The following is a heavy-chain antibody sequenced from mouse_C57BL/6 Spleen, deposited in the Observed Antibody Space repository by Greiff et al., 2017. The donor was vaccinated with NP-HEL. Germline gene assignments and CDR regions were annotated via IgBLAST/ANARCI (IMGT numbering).Heavy chain of an antibody. D-gene: IGHD2-2*01. CDR2: IDPSDSYT. J-gene: IGHJ2*01. CDR1: GYTFTSYW. V-gene: IGHV1-50*01. CDR3: ATYGYDGFDY. Sequence: QVQLQQPGAELVKPGASVKLSCKASGYTFTSYWMQWVNQRPGQGLEWIGEIDPSDSYTNYNQKFKGKATLTVDTSSSTAYMQLSSLTSEDSAVYYCATYGYDGFDYWGQGTTLTVSS.